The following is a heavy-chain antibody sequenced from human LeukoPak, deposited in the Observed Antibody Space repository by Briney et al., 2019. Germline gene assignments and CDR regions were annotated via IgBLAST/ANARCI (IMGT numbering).Heavy chain of an antibody. CDR3: TRVYPPVYGGNRSPDFDY. CDR1: GFTFGDYA. V-gene: IGHV3-49*03. J-gene: IGHJ4*02. Sequence: GGSLRLSCTASGFTFGDYAMSWFRQAPGKGLEWVGFIRSKAYGGTTEYAASVKGRFTISRDDSKSIAYLQMNSPKTEDTAVYYCTRVYPPVYGGNRSPDFDYWGQGTLVTVSS. CDR2: IRSKAYGGTT. D-gene: IGHD4-23*01.